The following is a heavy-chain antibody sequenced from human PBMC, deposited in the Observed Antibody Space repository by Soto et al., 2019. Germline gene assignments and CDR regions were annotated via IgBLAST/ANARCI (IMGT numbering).Heavy chain of an antibody. CDR2: INYSGGT. CDR3: AIGFPWFDP. J-gene: IGHJ5*02. V-gene: IGHV4-31*03. D-gene: IGHD2-21*01. Sequence: SETLSLTCTVSGGSISTTTFFWTWIRHHPGKGLEWIGYINYSGGTYYNPSLRSRVSMSLDTSKNQFSLNLSSVTAADTALYSCAIGFPWFDPWGQGTLVTVSS. CDR1: GGSISTTTFF.